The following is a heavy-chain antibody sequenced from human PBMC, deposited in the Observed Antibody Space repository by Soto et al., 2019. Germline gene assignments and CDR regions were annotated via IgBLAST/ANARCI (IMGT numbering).Heavy chain of an antibody. CDR1: GSTFTSYA. J-gene: IGHJ5*02. V-gene: IGHV1-3*01. CDR3: AREGYCSSTSCRTRGWFDP. Sequence: ASVKVSCKASGSTFTSYAMHWVRQAPGQRLEWMGWINAGNGNTKYSQKFQGRVTITRDTSASTAYMELSSVTAADTAVYYCAREGYCSSTSCRTRGWFDPWGQGTLVTVSS. CDR2: INAGNGNT. D-gene: IGHD2-2*01.